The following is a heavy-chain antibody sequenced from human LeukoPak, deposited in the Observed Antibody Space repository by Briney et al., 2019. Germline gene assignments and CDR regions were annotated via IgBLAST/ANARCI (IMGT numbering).Heavy chain of an antibody. CDR1: GGTYSSYA. V-gene: IGHV1-69*13. CDR3: ARSIAAAGTLDY. CDR2: IIPIFGTA. D-gene: IGHD6-13*01. Sequence: SVKVSRKSSGGTYSSYAISWVRQAPGQGLEWVGGIIPIFGTANYAHKFQGRVTITADESTSTAYMELSSLRSEDTAVYYCARSIAAAGTLDYWGQGTLVTVSS. J-gene: IGHJ4*02.